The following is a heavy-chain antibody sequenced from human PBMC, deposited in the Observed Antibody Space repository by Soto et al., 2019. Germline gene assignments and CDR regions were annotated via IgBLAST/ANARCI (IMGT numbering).Heavy chain of an antibody. J-gene: IGHJ3*01. CDR1: GFTFSTYW. V-gene: IGHV3-7*03. CDR2: IKQDGSEK. Sequence: EVQLVESGGGLVQPGESLRLSCAASGFTFSTYWMSWVRQAPGKGLEWVANIKQDGSEKYYVDSVKGRFTISRDNAKNSLYLQMSSLRAEDTAVYYCARQSSTSDDFEVWGQGTMVTVSS. CDR3: ARQSSTSDDFEV. D-gene: IGHD2-2*01.